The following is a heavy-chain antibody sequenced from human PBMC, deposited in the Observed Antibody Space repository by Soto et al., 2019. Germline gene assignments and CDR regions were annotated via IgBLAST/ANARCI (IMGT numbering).Heavy chain of an antibody. D-gene: IGHD5-18*01. Sequence: EVQLLESGGGLVQPGGSLRLSCAASGFTFRSYSMNWVRQAPGKGLEWVSVISGSGGNTYYADSVKGRFSISRDNSKNTLYLQMNSLRAEDTALYYCAKSPPDMVTGSYFDSWGQGTLVTVSS. V-gene: IGHV3-23*01. CDR3: AKSPPDMVTGSYFDS. J-gene: IGHJ4*02. CDR2: ISGSGGNT. CDR1: GFTFRSYS.